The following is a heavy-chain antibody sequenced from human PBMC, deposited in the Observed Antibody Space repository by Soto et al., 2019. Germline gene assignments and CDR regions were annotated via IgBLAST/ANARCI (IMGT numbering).Heavy chain of an antibody. D-gene: IGHD4-4*01. Sequence: GGSLRLSCAASGFTFSSYWMHWVRQAPGKGLVWVSRINSDGSSTSYADSVKGRFTISRDNAKNTLYLQMNSLRAEDTAVYYCARDFRYDYSIYYYYSMDVWGKGTTVTVSS. CDR3: ARDFRYDYSIYYYYSMDV. CDR2: INSDGSST. V-gene: IGHV3-74*01. CDR1: GFTFSSYW. J-gene: IGHJ6*03.